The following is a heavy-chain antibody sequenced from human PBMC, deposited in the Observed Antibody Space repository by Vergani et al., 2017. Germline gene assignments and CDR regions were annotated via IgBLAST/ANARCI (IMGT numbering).Heavy chain of an antibody. CDR1: GFDFSSYI. D-gene: IGHD2-2*01. CDR3: AREYCSTSGRAFDY. Sequence: QLVESGGGWVQPGGSLRLSCVVSGFDFSSYIMNWVRQAPGKGLEWVSFVSTGTKSQSYADSVKGRFTISRDSAKNSLYLQMDSLRAEDTAVYYCAREYCSTSGRAFDYWGQGTKVTVSS. CDR2: VSTGTKSQ. J-gene: IGHJ3*01. V-gene: IGHV3-48*01.